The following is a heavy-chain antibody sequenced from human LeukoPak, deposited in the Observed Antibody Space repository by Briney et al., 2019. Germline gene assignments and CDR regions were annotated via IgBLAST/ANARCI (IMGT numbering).Heavy chain of an antibody. V-gene: IGHV3-21*01. CDR3: ARDTWTPKAAAASY. J-gene: IGHJ4*02. Sequence: GGSLRLSCAVSGFTFSSYSMNWVRQAPGEGLEWVSSISSSSTYIYYADSVKGRFTISRDDAKNSLYLQMNSLRAEDTAVYYCARDTWTPKAAAASYWGQGTLVTVSS. D-gene: IGHD6-13*01. CDR1: GFTFSSYS. CDR2: ISSSSTYI.